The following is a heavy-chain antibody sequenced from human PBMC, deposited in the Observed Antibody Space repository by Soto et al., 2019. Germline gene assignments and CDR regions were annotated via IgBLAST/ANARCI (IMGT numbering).Heavy chain of an antibody. J-gene: IGHJ4*02. CDR1: GCSISSSSYY. D-gene: IGHD2-15*01. CDR3: ARDRQRGYCTGDSCYSYFDY. V-gene: IGHV4-39*02. Sequence: PSETLSLACTVSGCSISSSSYYWGWIRQPPGKGLEWIGSIYYSGSTYYNPSLKSRVTISVDTSKNQVSLKLTSVTAADTAVYYCARDRQRGYCTGDSCYSYFDYWGQGTQVTVSS. CDR2: IYYSGST.